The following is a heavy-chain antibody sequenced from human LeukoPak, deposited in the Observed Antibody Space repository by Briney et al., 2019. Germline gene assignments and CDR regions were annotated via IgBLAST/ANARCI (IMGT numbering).Heavy chain of an antibody. J-gene: IGHJ6*02. D-gene: IGHD2-2*01. CDR1: GGSVSSGSYY. Sequence: SETLSLTCTVSGGSVSSGSYYWSWIRQPPGKGLEWIVYIYYSGSTNYNPSLKSRVTISVDTSKNQFSLKLSSVTAADTAVYYCARDSRGGIVVDYYYYGMDVWGQGTTVTVSS. CDR2: IYYSGST. V-gene: IGHV4-61*01. CDR3: ARDSRGGIVVDYYYYGMDV.